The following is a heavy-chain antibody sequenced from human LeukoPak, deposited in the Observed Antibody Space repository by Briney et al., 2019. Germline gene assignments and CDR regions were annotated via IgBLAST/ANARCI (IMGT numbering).Heavy chain of an antibody. CDR2: INPSGGST. CDR3: ARGGVELVVPAAIPVGDDNWFDP. V-gene: IGHV1-46*01. J-gene: IGHJ5*02. D-gene: IGHD2-2*02. CDR1: GYTFTSYY. Sequence: ASVKVSCKASGYTFTSYYMHWVRQAPGQGLEWMGIINPSGGSTSYAQKFQGRVTMTRDTSTSIVYMELSSLRSEDTAVYYCARGGVELVVPAAIPVGDDNWFDPWGQGTLVTVSS.